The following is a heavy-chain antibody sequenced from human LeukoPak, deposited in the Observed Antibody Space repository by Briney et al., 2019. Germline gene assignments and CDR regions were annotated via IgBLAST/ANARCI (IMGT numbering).Heavy chain of an antibody. CDR3: AKDIVVVPAAISPYNWFDP. D-gene: IGHD2-2*02. J-gene: IGHJ5*02. CDR2: ISYDGSNK. Sequence: GRSLRLSCAASGFTFSSYGMHWVRQAPGKGLEWVAVISYDGSNKYYADSMKGRFTISRDNSKNTLYLQMNSLRAEDTAVYYCAKDIVVVPAAISPYNWFDPWGQGTLVTVSS. V-gene: IGHV3-30*18. CDR1: GFTFSSYG.